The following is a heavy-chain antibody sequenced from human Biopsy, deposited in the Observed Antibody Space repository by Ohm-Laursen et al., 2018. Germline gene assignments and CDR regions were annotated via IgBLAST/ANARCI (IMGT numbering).Heavy chain of an antibody. J-gene: IGHJ6*02. CDR1: GDSVTKYY. V-gene: IGHV4-59*02. CDR2: IYYSVMT. D-gene: IGHD4-11*01. Sequence: SDTLSLTCTVSGDSVTKYYWSWIRQPPGKGLEWIGHIYYSVMTNYNPSLQSRVSISVDTSRNQVSLTLSSVTAADTAVYYCARDSGILNYGNFKYYHYYGMDVWGQGTKATVSS. CDR3: ARDSGILNYGNFKYYHYYGMDV.